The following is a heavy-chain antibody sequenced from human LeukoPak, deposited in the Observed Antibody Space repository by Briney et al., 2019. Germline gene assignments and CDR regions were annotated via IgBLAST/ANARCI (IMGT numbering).Heavy chain of an antibody. J-gene: IGHJ3*02. CDR3: ARIYGSNGGAFDI. V-gene: IGHV1-2*02. CDR2: INPNSGGT. D-gene: IGHD4-23*01. Sequence: ASVKVSCKASGYTFTDYYMHWVRQAPGQGLEWMGWINPNSGGTNYAQKFQGRVTMTRDTSISTAYMEMSRLRSDDTTVYYCARIYGSNGGAFDIWGQGTMVTASS. CDR1: GYTFTDYY.